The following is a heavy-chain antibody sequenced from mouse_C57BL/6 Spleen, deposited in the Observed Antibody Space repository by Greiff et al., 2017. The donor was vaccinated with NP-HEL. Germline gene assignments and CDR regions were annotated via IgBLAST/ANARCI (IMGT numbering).Heavy chain of an antibody. CDR1: GYSFTDYN. J-gene: IGHJ1*03. D-gene: IGHD1-3*01. CDR2: INPNYGTT. CDR3: ARSKVSYWYFDV. Sequence: VHVKQSGPELVKPGASVKISCKASGYSFTDYNMNWVKQSNGKSLEWIGVINPNYGTTSYNQKFKGKATLTVDQSSSTAYMQLNSLTSEDSAVYYCARSKVSYWYFDVWGTGTTVTVSS. V-gene: IGHV1-39*01.